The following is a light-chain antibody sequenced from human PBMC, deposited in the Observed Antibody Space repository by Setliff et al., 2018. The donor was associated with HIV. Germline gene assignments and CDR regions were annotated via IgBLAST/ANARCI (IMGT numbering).Light chain of an antibody. J-gene: IGLJ1*01. CDR2: EVI. CDR1: SSDIGAYNY. Sequence: QSALAQPPSASGSPGQSVAISCTGTSSDIGAYNYVSWYQHHPGKAPKLIIYEVIKRPSGVPDRFSGSKSGNTASLTVSGLQAEDEADYYCTSYTSDNVVFGTGTKVTV. V-gene: IGLV2-8*01. CDR3: TSYTSDNVV.